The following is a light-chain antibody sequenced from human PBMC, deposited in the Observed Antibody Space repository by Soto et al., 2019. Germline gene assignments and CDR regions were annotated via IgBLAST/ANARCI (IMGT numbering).Light chain of an antibody. V-gene: IGKV3D-15*01. J-gene: IGKJ2*01. CDR2: GTS. CDR3: QQYNNWPVT. Sequence: EIVLTQSPGTLSVSPGERATLSCRASQTISSNYLAWYQQKPGQAPSLLIYGTSSRATGIPDRFSGSGSGTEFTLTISSLQSEDFAVYYCQQYNNWPVTFGQGTKLEIK. CDR1: QTISSN.